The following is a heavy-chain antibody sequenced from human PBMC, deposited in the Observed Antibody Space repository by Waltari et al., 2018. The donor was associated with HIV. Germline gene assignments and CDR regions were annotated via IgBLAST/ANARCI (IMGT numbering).Heavy chain of an antibody. Sequence: QVQLVESGGGLVQPGGSLRLPCAASGFISRAFAIHCVRQAPGKGLEWVAVISRDGSSKYYADSVQGRFTISRDNSKNSLHLHMNSLRPKDTAVYYCAREGIVAAPFDFWGLGTLVTVSS. J-gene: IGHJ4*02. V-gene: IGHV3-30*01. D-gene: IGHD2-15*01. CDR2: ISRDGSSK. CDR1: GFISRAFA. CDR3: AREGIVAAPFDF.